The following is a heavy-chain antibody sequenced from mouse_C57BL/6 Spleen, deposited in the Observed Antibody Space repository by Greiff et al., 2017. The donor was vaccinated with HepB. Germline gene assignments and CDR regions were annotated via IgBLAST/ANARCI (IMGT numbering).Heavy chain of an antibody. D-gene: IGHD2-5*01. J-gene: IGHJ2*01. CDR1: GYAFTNYL. V-gene: IGHV1-54*01. CDR3: ARSRVYSNYVFDY. Sequence: VQLQQSGAELVRPGTSVKVSCKASGYAFTNYLIEWVKQRPGQGLEWIGVINPGSGGTNYNEKFKGKATLTADKSSSTAYMQLSSLTSEDSAVYFCARSRVYSNYVFDYWGQGTTLTVSS. CDR2: INPGSGGT.